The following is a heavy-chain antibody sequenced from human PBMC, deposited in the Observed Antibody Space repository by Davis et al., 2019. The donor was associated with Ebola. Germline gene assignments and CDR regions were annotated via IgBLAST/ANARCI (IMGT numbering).Heavy chain of an antibody. D-gene: IGHD3-3*01. CDR1: GGSFSGYY. Sequence: PSETLSLTCAVYGGSFSGYYWSWIRQPPGKGLEWIGEINHSGSTNYNPSLKSRVTISVDTSKNQFSLKLSSVTAADTAVYYCARALYDFWSGYYGPWFDPWGQGTLVTVSS. V-gene: IGHV4-34*01. CDR2: INHSGST. J-gene: IGHJ5*02. CDR3: ARALYDFWSGYYGPWFDP.